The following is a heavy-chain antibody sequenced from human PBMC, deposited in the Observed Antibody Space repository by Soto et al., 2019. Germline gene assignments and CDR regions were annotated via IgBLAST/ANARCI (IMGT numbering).Heavy chain of an antibody. CDR3: ARIHLRHDYFYGMDV. D-gene: IGHD3-10*01. J-gene: IGHJ6*02. V-gene: IGHV2-70*04. CDR1: GFSLTTRGVG. CDR2: IDWDDEK. Sequence: SGPTLVNPTQTLTLTCTFSGFSLTTRGVGVGWIRQPPGKALEWLARIDWDDEKFYSTSLKTRLTISKDTSKNQVVLTMTNMDPVDTATYYCARIHLRHDYFYGMDVWGQGTTVTVSS.